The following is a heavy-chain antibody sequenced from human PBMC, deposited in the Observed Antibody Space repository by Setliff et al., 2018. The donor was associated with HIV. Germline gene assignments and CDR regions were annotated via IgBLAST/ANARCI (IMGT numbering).Heavy chain of an antibody. CDR3: ARGGSYWGDAFDI. J-gene: IGHJ3*02. CDR1: GYTFSSYE. Sequence: ASVKVSCKDSGYTFSSYEISWVRQAPGQGLEWMGRISTSNGYTNYAQKLQGRVTVTTDKSTSTAYMELRGLRSDDTAVDYCARGGSYWGDAFDIWGQGTMVTVSS. CDR2: ISTSNGYT. V-gene: IGHV1-18*01. D-gene: IGHD1-26*01.